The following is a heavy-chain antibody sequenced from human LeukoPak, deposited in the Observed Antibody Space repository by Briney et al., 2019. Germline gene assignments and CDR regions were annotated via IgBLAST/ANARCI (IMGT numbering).Heavy chain of an antibody. CDR3: ERRLYGRMDV. V-gene: IGHV4-59*01. CDR2: IYYSGST. CDR1: GGSISSYY. J-gene: IGHJ6*04. Sequence: SETLSLTCTVSGGSISSYYWSWIRQPPGKGLEWIGYIYYSGSTNYNPSLKSRVTISVDTSKNQFSLKLSSVTAADTAVYYCERRLYGRMDVWGKGTTVTVSS. D-gene: IGHD3-10*01.